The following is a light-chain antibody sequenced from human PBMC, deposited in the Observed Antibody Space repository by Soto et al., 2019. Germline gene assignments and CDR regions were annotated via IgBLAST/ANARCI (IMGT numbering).Light chain of an antibody. CDR1: ESVSTN. J-gene: IGKJ1*01. CDR2: GAS. CDR3: KQYSIWRT. V-gene: IGKV3-15*01. Sequence: EIEMTQSPATLSLAPGETVTLSCRASESVSTNLAWYQQKAGQAPRLLIYGASTRATGIQARFSGSGSGTESTLTISSLQSEDFAVYYCKQYSIWRTCGQGTKVDIK.